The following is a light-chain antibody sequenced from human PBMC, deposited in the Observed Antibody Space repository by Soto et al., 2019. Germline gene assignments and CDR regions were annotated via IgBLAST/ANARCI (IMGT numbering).Light chain of an antibody. V-gene: IGKV1-5*01. J-gene: IGKJ1*01. CDR2: DAS. Sequence: DIQINKSPSTLSASVGDRVTITCRASQSISSWLAWYQQKPGKAPKLLIYDASSLESGVPSRFSGSGSGTEFNLTISSLQPDDFATYYCQQYNSYSWTFGQETKV. CDR1: QSISSW. CDR3: QQYNSYSWT.